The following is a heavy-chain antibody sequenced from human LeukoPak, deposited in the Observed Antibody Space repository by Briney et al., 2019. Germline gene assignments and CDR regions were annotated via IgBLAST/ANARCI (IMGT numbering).Heavy chain of an antibody. Sequence: SETLSLTCTVSGGSISSSSYYWSWIRQPAGKGLEWIGRIYTSGSTNYNPSLKSRVTMSVDTSKNQFSLKLSSVTAADTAVYYCARDDHLNYYYGMDVWGQGTTVTVSS. V-gene: IGHV4-61*02. J-gene: IGHJ6*02. CDR3: ARDDHLNYYYGMDV. CDR2: IYTSGST. CDR1: GGSISSSSYY.